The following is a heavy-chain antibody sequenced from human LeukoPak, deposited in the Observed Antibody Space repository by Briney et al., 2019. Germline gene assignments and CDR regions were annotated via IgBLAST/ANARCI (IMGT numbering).Heavy chain of an antibody. V-gene: IGHV3-64*01. CDR3: AKDVVTTYTPGIPDD. CDR2: ISSNGGST. Sequence: GGSLRLSCAASGFTFNSYAMHWVRQAPGKGLEYVSAISSNGGSTYYANSVKGRFTISRDNSKNTLYLQMNSLRAEDTAVYYCAKDVVTTYTPGIPDDWGQGTLVTVSS. D-gene: IGHD3-16*01. J-gene: IGHJ4*02. CDR1: GFTFNSYA.